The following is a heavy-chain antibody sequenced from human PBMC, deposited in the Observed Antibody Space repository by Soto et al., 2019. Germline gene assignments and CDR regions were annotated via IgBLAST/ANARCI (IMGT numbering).Heavy chain of an antibody. Sequence: ASVKVSCKASGYTFTSYDINWVRQATGKGLEWMVWMNPNSGNTGYAQKFQGIVTMTRNTSISTAYMELSSLRSEDTAVYYCARAVIAGTVTMMRYFDYWGQGTLVTVSS. D-gene: IGHD4-17*01. CDR1: GYTFTSYD. J-gene: IGHJ4*02. V-gene: IGHV1-8*01. CDR2: MNPNSGNT. CDR3: ARAVIAGTVTMMRYFDY.